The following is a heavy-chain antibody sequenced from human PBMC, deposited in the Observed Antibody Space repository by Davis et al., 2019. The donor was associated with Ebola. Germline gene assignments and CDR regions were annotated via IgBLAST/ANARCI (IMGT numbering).Heavy chain of an antibody. V-gene: IGHV3-23*01. CDR2: LGLSADT. CDR1: GFVFRNYV. D-gene: IGHD6-19*01. J-gene: IGHJ4*02. CDR3: AKSPSGWYDY. Sequence: GESLKISCAASGFVFRNYVMSWVRRAPGKGLEWVSTLGLSADTYYADSVKGRFTISRDNSKNTLYLQMSSLRAEDTAVYYCAKSPSGWYDYWGQGTLVTVSS.